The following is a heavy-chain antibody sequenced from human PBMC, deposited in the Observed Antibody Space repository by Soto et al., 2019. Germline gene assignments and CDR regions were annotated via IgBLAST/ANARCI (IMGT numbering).Heavy chain of an antibody. J-gene: IGHJ4*01. Sequence: QVQLVQSGAEVRKPGSSVKVSCRASGDTFKNYAISWVRQAPGQGLEWMGGIIPIFGKTDYAQTFHGRVTSNGDESTYTAHMELRGLRSDDTALYYCATSGYNYGPFDYWGRGLLVTVSS. CDR2: IIPIFGKT. V-gene: IGHV1-69*01. CDR1: GDTFKNYA. D-gene: IGHD2-15*01. CDR3: ATSGYNYGPFDY.